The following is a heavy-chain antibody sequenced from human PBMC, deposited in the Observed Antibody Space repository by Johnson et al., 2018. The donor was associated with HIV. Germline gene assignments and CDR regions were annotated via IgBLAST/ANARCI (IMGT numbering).Heavy chain of an antibody. J-gene: IGHJ3*02. CDR3: AREPRLLTDAFDI. CDR1: GFTVSSNY. D-gene: IGHD5-18*01. V-gene: IGHV3-66*03. CDR2: IYSGGIT. Sequence: VQLVESGGGLIQPGGSLRLSCAASGFTVSSNYMSWVRQAPGKGLEWVSLIYSGGITYYADSVKGRFTISRDNSKNTLYLQMNSLRVEDTAVYYCAREPRLLTDAFDIWGQGTMVTVSS.